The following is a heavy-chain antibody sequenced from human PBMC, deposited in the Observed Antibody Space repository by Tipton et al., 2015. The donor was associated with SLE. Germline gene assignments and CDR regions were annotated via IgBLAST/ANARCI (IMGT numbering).Heavy chain of an antibody. J-gene: IGHJ3*02. V-gene: IGHV3-11*04. D-gene: IGHD1-26*01. Sequence: SLRLSCAASGFTFSSYAMSWIRQAPGKGLEWVSYISSSGSTIYYADSVKGRFTISRDNAKNSLYLQMNSLRAEDTAVYYCARDAREGPAFDIWGQGTMVTVSS. CDR2: ISSSGSTI. CDR1: GFTFSSYA. CDR3: ARDAREGPAFDI.